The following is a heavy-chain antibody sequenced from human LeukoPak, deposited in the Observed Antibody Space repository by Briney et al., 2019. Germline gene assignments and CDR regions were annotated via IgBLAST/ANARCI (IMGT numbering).Heavy chain of an antibody. Sequence: GSLRLSCAASGFTFSSYAMGWVRQFPGKGLEWVSAISGSGGSTYCADSVKGRFTISRDNSKNTLYLQINSLRAEDTAVYYCARTGTGDRYYFDYWGQGTLVTVSS. CDR3: ARTGTGDRYYFDY. CDR1: GFTFSSYA. CDR2: ISGSGGST. J-gene: IGHJ4*02. V-gene: IGHV3-23*01. D-gene: IGHD1-14*01.